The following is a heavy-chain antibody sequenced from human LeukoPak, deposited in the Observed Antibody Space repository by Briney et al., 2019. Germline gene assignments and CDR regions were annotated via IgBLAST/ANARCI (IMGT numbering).Heavy chain of an antibody. CDR2: INWNGGST. V-gene: IGHV3-20*04. CDR1: GFTFDDYG. J-gene: IGHJ4*02. Sequence: GGSLRLSCAASGFTFDDYGMSWVRQAPGKGLEWVSGINWNGGSTGYADSVKGRFTISRDNAKNSLYLQMNSLRAEDTAVYYCARVVGTKSFDDWGQGTLVTVSS. CDR3: ARVVGTKSFDD. D-gene: IGHD1-26*01.